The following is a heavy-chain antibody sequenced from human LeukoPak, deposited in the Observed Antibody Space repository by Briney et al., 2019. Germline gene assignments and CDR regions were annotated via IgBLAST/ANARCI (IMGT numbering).Heavy chain of an antibody. CDR3: AKSRGSYWVPEFDY. CDR2: ISGSGGST. D-gene: IGHD1-26*01. V-gene: IGHV3-23*01. J-gene: IGHJ4*02. CDR1: GFTFSSYG. Sequence: GGSLILCCAAAGFTFSSYGMSWGRQAPGKGLEWVSAISGSGGSTYYADSVKGRFTISRDNSKNTRSLQMKSLRAEDTAIYYCAKSRGSYWVPEFDYWGQGTLVTVSS.